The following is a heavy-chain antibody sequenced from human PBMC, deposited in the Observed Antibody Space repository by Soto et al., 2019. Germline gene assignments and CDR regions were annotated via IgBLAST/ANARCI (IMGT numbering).Heavy chain of an antibody. V-gene: IGHV3-21*01. CDR2: ISSSSSYI. Sequence: VSLRLSCAASGFTFSSYSMNWVRQAPGKGLEWVSSISSSSSYIYYADSVKGRFTISRDNAKNSLYLQMNSLRAEDTAVYYCARDLLPESGIAVKRDGFDPWGQGDLVTVS. D-gene: IGHD6-19*01. J-gene: IGHJ5*02. CDR1: GFTFSSYS. CDR3: ARDLLPESGIAVKRDGFDP.